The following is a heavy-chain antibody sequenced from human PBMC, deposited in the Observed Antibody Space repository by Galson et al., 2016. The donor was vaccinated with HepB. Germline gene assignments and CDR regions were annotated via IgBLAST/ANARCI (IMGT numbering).Heavy chain of an antibody. J-gene: IGHJ6*02. V-gene: IGHV3-53*01. CDR2: IYAGGRT. Sequence: SLRLSCAASGFMFSDNYMSWVRQAPGKGLEWVSVIYAGGRTFYGDSAKGRFTISGDNSKNTFYLQMSRLGVEDTGVYYCTRDGRMDVWGPGTAVTVSS. CDR1: GFMFSDNY. CDR3: TRDGRMDV.